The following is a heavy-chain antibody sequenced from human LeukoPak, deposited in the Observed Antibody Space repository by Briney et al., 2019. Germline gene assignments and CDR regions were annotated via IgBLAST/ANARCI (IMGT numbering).Heavy chain of an antibody. CDR1: GFTVSSNY. V-gene: IGHV3-53*04. D-gene: IGHD1-14*01. Sequence: GGSLRLSCAASGFTVSSNYMSWVRRAPGKGLEWVSVIYSGGSTYYADSVKGRFTISRHNSKNTLYLQMNSLRAGDTAVYYCARGNRGHLCPWGQGTLVTVSS. J-gene: IGHJ5*02. CDR2: IYSGGST. CDR3: ARGNRGHLCP.